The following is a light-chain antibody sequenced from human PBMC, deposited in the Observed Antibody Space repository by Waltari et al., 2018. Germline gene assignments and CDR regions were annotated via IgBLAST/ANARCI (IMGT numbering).Light chain of an antibody. J-gene: IGKJ4*01. CDR3: QQYNDWPPELT. Sequence: ETLMTQSPATLSVSPGERATLSCRASQGVSRKLAWYQQKPGQAPRLLIFDASIRATGTPARFSGSGSGTEFTLTISSLQSEDVAVYYCQQYNDWPPELTFGGGTKVEIK. CDR2: DAS. CDR1: QGVSRK. V-gene: IGKV3-15*01.